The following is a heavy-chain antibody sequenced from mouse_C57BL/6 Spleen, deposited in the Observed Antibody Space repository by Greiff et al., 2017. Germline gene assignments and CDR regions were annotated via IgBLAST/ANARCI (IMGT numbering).Heavy chain of an antibody. D-gene: IGHD1-1*01. V-gene: IGHV1-7*01. CDR1: GYTFTSYW. CDR3: ARADYYGSSYGY. Sequence: VQLVESGAELAKPGASVKLSCKASGYTFTSYWMHWVKQRPGQGLEWIGYINPSSGYTKYKQKFKDKATLTAGKSSSTAYMQLSSLTYEDSAVYYCARADYYGSSYGYWGQGTTLTVSS. CDR2: INPSSGYT. J-gene: IGHJ2*01.